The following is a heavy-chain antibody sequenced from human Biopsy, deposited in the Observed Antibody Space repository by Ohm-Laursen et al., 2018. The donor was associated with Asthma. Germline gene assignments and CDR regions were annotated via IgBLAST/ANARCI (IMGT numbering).Heavy chain of an antibody. V-gene: IGHV4-30-4*08. CDR1: GGYIDSHDWS. J-gene: IGHJ6*01. D-gene: IGHD4-17*01. CDR2: AHFSGST. CDR3: ARVLRYGDIFFGMDV. Sequence: SQTLFLTWPVSGGYIDSHDWSWCWIRQSPGKGLQWLGYAHFSGSTHYNPSLERRVRMSVDTSKSQVSLSLRSVSAADTAVYFCARVLRYGDIFFGMDVWGQGTTVTVSS.